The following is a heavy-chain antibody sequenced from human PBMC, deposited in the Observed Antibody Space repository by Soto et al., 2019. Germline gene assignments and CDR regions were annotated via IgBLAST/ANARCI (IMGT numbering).Heavy chain of an antibody. CDR2: IKQDGSEK. V-gene: IGHV3-7*01. J-gene: IGHJ3*02. CDR3: AREGCSSTSCYDAFDI. Sequence: GGSLRLSCAASGFTFGSYWMSWVRQAPGKGLEWVANIKQDGSEKYYVDSVKGRFTISRDNAKNSLYLQMNSLRAEDTAVYYCAREGCSSTSCYDAFDIWGQGTMVTVSS. CDR1: GFTFGSYW. D-gene: IGHD2-2*01.